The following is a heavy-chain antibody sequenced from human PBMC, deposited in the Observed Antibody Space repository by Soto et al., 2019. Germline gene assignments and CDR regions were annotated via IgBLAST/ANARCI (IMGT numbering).Heavy chain of an antibody. D-gene: IGHD1-26*01. Sequence: PSETLSLTCSVSGGSITSSSYYWGWIRQPPGKGLEWIGSIYYSGSTYYNPSLKSRVTISVDTSKNQFSLKLSSVTAADTAVYYCATQEVGGSYVYTFDPWGQGTLVTVSS. CDR1: GGSITSSSYY. J-gene: IGHJ5*02. V-gene: IGHV4-39*01. CDR3: ATQEVGGSYVYTFDP. CDR2: IYYSGST.